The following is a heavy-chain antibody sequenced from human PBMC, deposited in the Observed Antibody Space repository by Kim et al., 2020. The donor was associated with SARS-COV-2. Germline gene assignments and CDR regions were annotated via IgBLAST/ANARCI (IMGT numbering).Heavy chain of an antibody. CDR2: ITASGGSS. J-gene: IGHJ6*02. CDR3: AKDRPRTSGSYKSGLDV. D-gene: IGHD3-10*01. CDR1: GFTLSNYA. Sequence: GGSLRLSCEASGFTLSNYAMSWVRQAPGKGLEWVSAITASGGSSYYADSVEGRFTISRDNPRNTLFLQMNSLRAEDTAIYYCAKDRPRTSGSYKSGLDVWGQGSTVTVSS. V-gene: IGHV3-23*01.